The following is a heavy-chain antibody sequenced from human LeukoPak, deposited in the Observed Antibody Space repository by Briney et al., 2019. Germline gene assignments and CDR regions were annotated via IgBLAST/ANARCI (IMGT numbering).Heavy chain of an antibody. J-gene: IGHJ4*02. CDR1: GGSISTGSSY. Sequence: PSQTLSLTCTVSGGSISTGSSYWNWFRQPAGKGLEWIGRIYTSGSTDYNPSLTSRVTVSLDTPKNQFSLKLSSMTAADTAVYYCARSMVRGLKRGYFDYWGQGALVAVSS. CDR2: IYTSGST. D-gene: IGHD3-10*01. V-gene: IGHV4-61*02. CDR3: ARSMVRGLKRGYFDY.